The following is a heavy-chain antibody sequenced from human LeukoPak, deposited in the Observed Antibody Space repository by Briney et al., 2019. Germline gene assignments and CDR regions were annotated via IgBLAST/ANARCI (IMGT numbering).Heavy chain of an antibody. Sequence: SGGSLRLSCAASGFTFSSYWMSWVRQAPGKGLEWVSYISSSGSTIYYADSVKGRFTISRDNSKNTLYLQMNSLRAEDTAVYYCARDFVSTLWTPDHAFDIWGQGTMVTVSS. CDR1: GFTFSSYW. CDR3: ARDFVSTLWTPDHAFDI. CDR2: ISSSGSTI. D-gene: IGHD2-2*01. J-gene: IGHJ3*02. V-gene: IGHV3-48*01.